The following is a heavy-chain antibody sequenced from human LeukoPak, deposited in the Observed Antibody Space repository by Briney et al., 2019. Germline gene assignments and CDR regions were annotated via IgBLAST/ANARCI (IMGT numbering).Heavy chain of an antibody. J-gene: IGHJ3*01. D-gene: IGHD1-14*01. CDR1: GFTFTDYA. CDR3: ARNHFNQNVFDV. CDR2: ISCSGE. Sequence: SGGSLRLSCAASGFTFTDYAFHWVRQAPGKGLEWVTIISCSGESYADSVRGRFAISRDNSKNTVYLQMDSLRADDTAMYYCARNHFNQNVFDVWGQGTMVTVSS. V-gene: IGHV3-30*01.